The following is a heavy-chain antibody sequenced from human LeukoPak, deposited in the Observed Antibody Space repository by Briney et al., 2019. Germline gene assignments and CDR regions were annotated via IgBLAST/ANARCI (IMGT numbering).Heavy chain of an antibody. CDR1: GFTFNKAW. D-gene: IGHD1-26*01. CDR3: VRGSYYYVY. V-gene: IGHV3-7*01. CDR2: INPDGSEQ. J-gene: IGHJ4*02. Sequence: GGSLRLSCAASGFTFNKAWMSWVRQAPGKGLEWVANINPDGSEQNSVDSVKGRFIFSRDNAKNSLFLQMNSLRVEDTAVYYCVRGSYYYVYWGQGTLVTVSS.